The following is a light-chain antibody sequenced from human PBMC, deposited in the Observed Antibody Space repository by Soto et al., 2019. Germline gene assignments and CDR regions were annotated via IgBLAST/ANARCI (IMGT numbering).Light chain of an antibody. J-gene: IGKJ4*01. Sequence: EIVLTQSPATLSLSPGEGATLSCRASQSVSTYLAWYQQKPGQAPRLLIYDASNRATGIPARFSGSGSGTDFSLTMSSLEPEDFAVYYCQQRYDWLTFGGGTKVEIK. CDR1: QSVSTY. CDR2: DAS. V-gene: IGKV3-11*01. CDR3: QQRYDWLT.